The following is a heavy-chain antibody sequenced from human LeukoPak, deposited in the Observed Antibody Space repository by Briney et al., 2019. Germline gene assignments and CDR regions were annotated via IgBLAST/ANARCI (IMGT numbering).Heavy chain of an antibody. V-gene: IGHV3-23*01. Sequence: PGGSLRLSCAASGFIFNNYAMSWVRQAPAKGLEWVSSISGSGSSTYYADSVKGRFTISRDNSKNTLYMEMNSLRAEDTAVYYCAKRRGYNYADYWGQGTLVTVSS. CDR1: GFIFNNYA. D-gene: IGHD5-18*01. J-gene: IGHJ4*02. CDR3: AKRRGYNYADY. CDR2: ISGSGSST.